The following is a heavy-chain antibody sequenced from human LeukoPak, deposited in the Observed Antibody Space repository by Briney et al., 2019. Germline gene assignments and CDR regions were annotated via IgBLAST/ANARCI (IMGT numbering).Heavy chain of an antibody. J-gene: IGHJ1*01. CDR1: GGSISSTSHY. CDR2: IYYAGNT. V-gene: IGHV4-39*07. Sequence: KPSETLSLTCTVSGGSISSTSHYWGWIRQPPGKGLEWIGSIYYAGNTYFNPSLKSRVTVSVDTPKNQFSLKLSSVTAADTAMYYCARLVAAPGTYLEYFQYWGQGTLVTVSS. D-gene: IGHD6-13*01. CDR3: ARLVAAPGTYLEYFQY.